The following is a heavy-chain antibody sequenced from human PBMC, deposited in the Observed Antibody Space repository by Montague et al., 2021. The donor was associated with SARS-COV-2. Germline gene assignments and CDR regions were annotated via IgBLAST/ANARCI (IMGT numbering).Heavy chain of an antibody. Sequence: SLRLSCAASGFTFRNYWMHWVRQAPGKGLVWVSRINNDGSRITYXGSVRGRFTISRDNAKNTVYLQLSSLRVDDTAVYYCVRDLGWNEDYWGQGTLVTVSS. CDR3: VRDLGWNEDY. CDR2: INNDGSRI. V-gene: IGHV3-74*03. D-gene: IGHD1-1*01. J-gene: IGHJ4*02. CDR1: GFTFRNYW.